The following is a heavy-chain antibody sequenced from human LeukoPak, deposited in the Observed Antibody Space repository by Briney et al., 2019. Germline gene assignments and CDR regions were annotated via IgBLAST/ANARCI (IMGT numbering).Heavy chain of an antibody. Sequence: PGGSLRLSCAASGFTFSSYAMSWVRQAPGKGLEWVSYISSSSSTIYYADSVKGRFTISRDNAKNSLYLQVNSLRAEDTAVYYCARDARDGYNPMFDYWGQGTRVIVSS. J-gene: IGHJ4*02. CDR3: ARDARDGYNPMFDY. D-gene: IGHD5-24*01. CDR2: ISSSSSTI. V-gene: IGHV3-48*01. CDR1: GFTFSSYA.